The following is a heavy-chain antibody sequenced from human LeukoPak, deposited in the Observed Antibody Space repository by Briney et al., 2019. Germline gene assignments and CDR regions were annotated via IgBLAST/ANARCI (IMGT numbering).Heavy chain of an antibody. Sequence: SETLSLTCTVSGGSISSGSYYWSWIRQPAGKGLEWIGRIYTSGSTNYNPSLKSRVTISVDTSKNQFSLKLSSVTAADTAVYYCAREPPRRDGYNTDAFDIWGQGTMVTVSS. CDR3: AREPPRRDGYNTDAFDI. CDR1: GGSISSGSYY. J-gene: IGHJ3*02. D-gene: IGHD5-24*01. V-gene: IGHV4-61*02. CDR2: IYTSGST.